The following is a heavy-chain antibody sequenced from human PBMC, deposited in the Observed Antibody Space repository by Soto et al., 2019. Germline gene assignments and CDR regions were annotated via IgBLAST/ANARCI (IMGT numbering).Heavy chain of an antibody. Sequence: PSETLSLTCTVSGGSISGYYWTWIRQPPGKGLEWIGCIYYSGSTNYNPSLKSRVSISVDTSKNQLSLKLSSVTAADTAVYYCARLTDISSWPFDYWGQGTLVTVSS. D-gene: IGHD6-13*01. CDR3: ARLTDISSWPFDY. V-gene: IGHV4-59*08. CDR1: GGSISGYY. J-gene: IGHJ4*02. CDR2: IYYSGST.